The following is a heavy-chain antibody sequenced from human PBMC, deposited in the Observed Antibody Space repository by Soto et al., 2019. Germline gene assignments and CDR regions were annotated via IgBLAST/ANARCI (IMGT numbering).Heavy chain of an antibody. CDR1: GYTFTGYY. CDR2: INPNSGGT. Sequence: GASVKVSCKASGYTFTGYYMHWVRQAPGQGLEWMGWINPNSGGTNYAQKFQGWVTMTRDTSISTAYMELSRLRSDDTAVYYCAKARGVFGVEMDVWGKGTTVTVSS. J-gene: IGHJ6*04. V-gene: IGHV1-2*04. CDR3: AKARGVFGVEMDV. D-gene: IGHD3-3*01.